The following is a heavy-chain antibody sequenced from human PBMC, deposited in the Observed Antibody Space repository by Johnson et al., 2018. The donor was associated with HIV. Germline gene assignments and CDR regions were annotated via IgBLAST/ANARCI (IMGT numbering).Heavy chain of an antibody. CDR3: AREFESPETDFWSGDDAFDI. Sequence: QVQLVESGGGVVQPGRSLRLSCAASGFTFSSYAMHWVRQAPGKGLEWVAVISYHGSNTYYADSMRGRFTISRDNSKNTLYLQMNSLRVEDTALYYCAREFESPETDFWSGDDAFDIWGQGTMVTVSS. V-gene: IGHV3-30*04. D-gene: IGHD3-3*01. CDR2: ISYHGSNT. J-gene: IGHJ3*02. CDR1: GFTFSSYA.